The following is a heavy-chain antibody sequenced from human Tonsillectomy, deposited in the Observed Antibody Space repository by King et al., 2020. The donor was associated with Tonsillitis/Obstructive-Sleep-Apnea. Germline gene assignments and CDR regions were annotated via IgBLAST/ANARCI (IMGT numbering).Heavy chain of an antibody. D-gene: IGHD5-18*01. V-gene: IGHV4-59*08. CDR1: GGSISSYY. Sequence: VQLQESGPGLVKPSETLSLTCTVSGGSISSYYWSWIRQPPGKGLEWIGYIYYSGSTNYNPSLKSRVTISVDTSKNQFSLKLSSVTAADTAVYYCARGYSYGDDAFDIWGQGTMVTVSS. J-gene: IGHJ3*02. CDR2: IYYSGST. CDR3: ARGYSYGDDAFDI.